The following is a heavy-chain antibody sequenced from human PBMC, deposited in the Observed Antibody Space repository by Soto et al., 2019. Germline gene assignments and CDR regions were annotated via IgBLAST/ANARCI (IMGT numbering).Heavy chain of an antibody. D-gene: IGHD4-4*01. CDR1: GGTFSSYA. J-gene: IGHJ6*02. CDR3: ARVLHDYSNSLCYYYGMDV. Sequence: QVQLVQSGAEVKKPGSSVKVSCKASGGTFSSYAISWVRQAPGQGLEWMGGIIPIFGTANYAQKFQGRVTMTADESTSTAYMGMSSLRSEDTAVYYCARVLHDYSNSLCYYYGMDVWGQGTTVTVSS. CDR2: IIPIFGTA. V-gene: IGHV1-69*01.